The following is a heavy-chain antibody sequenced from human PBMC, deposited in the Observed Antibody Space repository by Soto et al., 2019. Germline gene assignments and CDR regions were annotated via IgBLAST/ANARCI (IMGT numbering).Heavy chain of an antibody. J-gene: IGHJ4*02. V-gene: IGHV1-18*01. D-gene: IGHD1-1*01. CDR1: GYGFTTYG. CDR2: ISAHNGNT. CDR3: ARGRYGDY. Sequence: QIHLVQSGAEVKKPGASVKVSCKGSGYGFTTYGITWVRQAPGQGLEWMAWISAHNGNTNYAQKLQGRVTVNIDTSTSTAYMELRSLRSDDTAVYYCARGRYGDYWGQGALVTVSS.